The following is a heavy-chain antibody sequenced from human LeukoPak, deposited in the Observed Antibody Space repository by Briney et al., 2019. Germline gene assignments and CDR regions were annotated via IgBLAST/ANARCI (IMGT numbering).Heavy chain of an antibody. CDR2: LHSGGST. CDR1: GFTVSSNY. J-gene: IGHJ4*02. D-gene: IGHD3-22*01. CDR3: AKTSDYYFSLDN. V-gene: IGHV3-53*01. Sequence: GGSLRLSCASSGFTVSSNYMTWLRPAPGRGLEWGSTLHSGGSTYYADSVEGRFTISRDSSKNTLYLQMNSLRAEDTAVYYCAKTSDYYFSLDNWGQGTLVTVSS.